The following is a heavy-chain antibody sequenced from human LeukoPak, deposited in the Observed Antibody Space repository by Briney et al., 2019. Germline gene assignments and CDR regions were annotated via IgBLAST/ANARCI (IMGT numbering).Heavy chain of an antibody. CDR1: GGSISISNW. Sequence: SGTLSLTCGVSGGSISISNWWSWVRQPPGKGLEWIGSGSTYYNPSLKSRVTISVDTSKNQFSLKLSSVTAADTAVYFCASPRGDDSGGYYTWYFHHWGQGILVTASS. V-gene: IGHV4-4*02. CDR3: ASPRGDDSGGYYTWYFHH. CDR2: SGST. J-gene: IGHJ1*01. D-gene: IGHD3-22*01.